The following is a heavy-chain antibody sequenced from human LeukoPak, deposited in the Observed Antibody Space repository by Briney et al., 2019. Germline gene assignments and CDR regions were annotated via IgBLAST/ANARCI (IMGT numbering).Heavy chain of an antibody. J-gene: IGHJ4*02. D-gene: IGHD3-22*01. CDR3: AKDKWYDSSDYFDY. V-gene: IGHV3-9*01. CDR1: GFTFDDYA. Sequence: GRSLRLSCAASGFTFDDYAMHWVRQAPGKGLEWVSGISWNSGIIGYADSVKGRFTISRDNAKNSLYLQMNSLRAEDTALYYCAKDKWYDSSDYFDYWGQGTLVTVSS. CDR2: ISWNSGII.